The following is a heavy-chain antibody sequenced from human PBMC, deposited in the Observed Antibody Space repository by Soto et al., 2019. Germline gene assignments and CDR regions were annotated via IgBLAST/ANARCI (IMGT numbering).Heavy chain of an antibody. CDR3: VRAPIIVGAATFDY. J-gene: IGHJ4*02. CDR2: IYHSGST. CDR1: GGSISSSNW. D-gene: IGHD1-26*01. V-gene: IGHV4-4*02. Sequence: QVQLKESGPGLVKPSGTLSLTCAVSGGSISSSNWWSWVRQPPGKGLEWIGEIYHSGSTNYNPSHKSRVTKTVDKSKTQFSLKLSSVAAADTAVYYCVRAPIIVGAATFDYWGQGTLVTVSS.